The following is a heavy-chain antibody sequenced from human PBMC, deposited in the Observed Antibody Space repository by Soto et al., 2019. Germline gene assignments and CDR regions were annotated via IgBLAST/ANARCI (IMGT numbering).Heavy chain of an antibody. CDR1: GFTFSSNW. J-gene: IGHJ5*02. V-gene: IGHV3-7*05. CDR2: IKQDGSEK. CDR3: ARDQDNWFDP. Sequence: EVQLVASGGGLVQPGGSLRLSCAASGFTFSSNWMSWVRQAPGKGLEWVDNIKQDGSEKYYVDSVKSRFTISRDNAKNSLYLQMNSVRAEDTAVYYCARDQDNWFDPWGQGTLVTVSS.